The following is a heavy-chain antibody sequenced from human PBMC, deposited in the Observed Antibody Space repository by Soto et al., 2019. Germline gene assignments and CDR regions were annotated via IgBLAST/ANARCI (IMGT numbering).Heavy chain of an antibody. CDR2: ISYDGSNK. CDR1: GFTFSSYA. D-gene: IGHD4-4*01. Sequence: PGGSLRLSCAASGFTFSSYAMHWVRQAPGKGLEWVAVISYDGSNKYYADSVKGRFTISRDNSKNTLYLQMNSLRAEDTAVYYCAREKSPSNTVTMAYYYYYGMDVWGQGTTVTVSS. CDR3: AREKSPSNTVTMAYYYYYGMDV. V-gene: IGHV3-30-3*01. J-gene: IGHJ6*02.